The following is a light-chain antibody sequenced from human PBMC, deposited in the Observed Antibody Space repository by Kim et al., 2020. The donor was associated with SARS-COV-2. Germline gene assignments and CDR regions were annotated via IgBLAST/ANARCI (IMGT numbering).Light chain of an antibody. Sequence: SYELTQPPSLSVAPGKTARITCGGNNIGSNSVHWYQQKPGQAPVLVIYYNNDRPSGIPERVSGSNSGNTATLTISRVEAGDEADYFCQVWDSSSDHVVFGGGTKLTVL. CDR1: NIGSNS. J-gene: IGLJ3*02. V-gene: IGLV3-21*04. CDR3: QVWDSSSDHVV. CDR2: YNN.